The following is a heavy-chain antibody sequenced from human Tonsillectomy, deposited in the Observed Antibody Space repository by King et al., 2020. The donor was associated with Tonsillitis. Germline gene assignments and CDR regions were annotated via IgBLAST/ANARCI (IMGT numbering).Heavy chain of an antibody. CDR3: ARGFGYCSGGGCYFHGLDV. Sequence: LQLQESGPGLVKPSETLSLTCTVSGDSISSSYWTWIRQSPGKGLEWIGYIYNIGSTNYNPSLNSRATISVDTSKNQFSLKLRSVTAADTAVYYFARGFGYCSGGGCYFHGLDVWGQGTTVTVSS. CDR1: GDSISSSY. V-gene: IGHV4-59*01. CDR2: IYNIGST. D-gene: IGHD2-15*01. J-gene: IGHJ6*02.